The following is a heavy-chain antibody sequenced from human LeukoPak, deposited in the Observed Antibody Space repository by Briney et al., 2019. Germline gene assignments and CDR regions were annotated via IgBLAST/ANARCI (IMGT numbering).Heavy chain of an antibody. Sequence: PGGSLRLSCAASGFTFSSYGMHWVRQAPGKGLEWVAFIRYDGSNKYYADSVKGRFTISRDNSKNTLYLQMNSLRAEDTAVYYCARDRWILYQTTKHYYYYMDVWGKGTTVTVSS. CDR3: ARDRWILYQTTKHYYYYMDV. D-gene: IGHD2-2*03. J-gene: IGHJ6*03. CDR2: IRYDGSNK. CDR1: GFTFSSYG. V-gene: IGHV3-30*02.